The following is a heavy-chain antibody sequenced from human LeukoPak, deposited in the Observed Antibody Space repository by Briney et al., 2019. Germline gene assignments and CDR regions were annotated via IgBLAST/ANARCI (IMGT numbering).Heavy chain of an antibody. CDR3: ARELRVAGRVGYYYYGMDV. V-gene: IGHV3-33*01. Sequence: PGGSLRLSCAAYGFTFSSYGMHWVRQAPGKGLEWVAVIWYDGSNKYYADSVKGRFTISRDNSKNTLYLQMNSLRAEDTAVYYCARELRVAGRVGYYYYGMDVWGQGTTVTVSS. CDR2: IWYDGSNK. CDR1: GFTFSSYG. J-gene: IGHJ6*02. D-gene: IGHD6-19*01.